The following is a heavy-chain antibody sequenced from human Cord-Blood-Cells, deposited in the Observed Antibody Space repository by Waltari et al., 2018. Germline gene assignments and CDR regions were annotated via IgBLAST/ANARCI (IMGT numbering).Heavy chain of an antibody. V-gene: IGHV4-39*01. CDR2: IYYSGST. Sequence: QLQLQESGPGLVKPSETLSLTCTVSGGSISSSSYYWGWIRQPPGKGLEWIGSIYYSGSTYYNPSLKSRVTISVDTSKNQFSLKLSSVTAADTAVYYCARADCSGGSCTREDAFEIWGQGTMVTVSS. CDR1: GGSISSSSYY. D-gene: IGHD2-15*01. J-gene: IGHJ3*02. CDR3: ARADCSGGSCTREDAFEI.